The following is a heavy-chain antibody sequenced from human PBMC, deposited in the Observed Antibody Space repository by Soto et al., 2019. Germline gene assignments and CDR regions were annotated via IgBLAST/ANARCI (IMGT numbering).Heavy chain of an antibody. V-gene: IGHV1-58*01. Sequence: SVKVSCRASGFTFTSSAVQWVRQARGQRLEWIGWIVVGSGNTNYAQKFQERVTITRDMSTSTAYMELSSLRSEDTAVYYCAAERVLVAGTVIYYYYGMDVWGQGTTVTVSS. CDR3: AAERVLVAGTVIYYYYGMDV. J-gene: IGHJ6*02. CDR1: GFTFTSSA. D-gene: IGHD6-19*01. CDR2: IVVGSGNT.